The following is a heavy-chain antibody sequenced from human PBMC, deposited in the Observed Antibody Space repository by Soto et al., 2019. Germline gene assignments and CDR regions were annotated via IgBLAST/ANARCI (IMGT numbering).Heavy chain of an antibody. V-gene: IGHV1-18*01. D-gene: IGHD3-10*01. J-gene: IGHJ4*02. CDR1: GYAITIYG. CDR2: ISAYNGNT. Sequence: ASVKVSCKAAGYAITIYGISWVRQAPGQGLEWMGWISAYNGNTNYAQKLQGRVTITRDTSASTAYMELSSLISEDAAVYYCARGIWTMTRGAYYFDNWGQGTLVTVSS. CDR3: ARGIWTMTRGAYYFDN.